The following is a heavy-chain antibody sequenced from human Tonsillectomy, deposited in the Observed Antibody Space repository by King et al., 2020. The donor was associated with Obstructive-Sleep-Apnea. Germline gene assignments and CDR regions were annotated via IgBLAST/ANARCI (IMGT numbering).Heavy chain of an antibody. D-gene: IGHD2-21*01. CDR1: GESISSSYW. CDR3: ARLSLGTYLKSINWFDT. J-gene: IGHJ5*02. CDR2: IYHSGTT. V-gene: IGHV4-4*02. Sequence: QLQESGPGLVKPSGTLSLTCAVSGESISSSYWWSWFRQPPGKGLEWIGEIYHSGTTNHNPSVKSLVTIAVDKSKNQFSLKLNAVTAADTAVYYCARLSLGTYLKSINWFDTWGPGTLVTVSS.